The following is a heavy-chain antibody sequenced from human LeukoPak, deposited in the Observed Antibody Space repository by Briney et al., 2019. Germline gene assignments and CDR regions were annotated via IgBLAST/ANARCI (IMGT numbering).Heavy chain of an antibody. Sequence: SETLSLTCTVSGGSISSSSYYWGWIRQPPGKGLEWIGGIYYSGSTYYNPSLKSRVTISVDTSKNQFSLKLSSVTAADTAVYYCARDGYTSNDAFDIWGQGTMVTVSS. CDR3: ARDGYTSNDAFDI. CDR1: GGSISSSSYY. J-gene: IGHJ3*02. D-gene: IGHD1-1*01. CDR2: IYYSGST. V-gene: IGHV4-39*02.